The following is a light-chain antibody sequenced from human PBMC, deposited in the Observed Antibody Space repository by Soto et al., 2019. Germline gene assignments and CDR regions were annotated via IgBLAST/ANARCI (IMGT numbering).Light chain of an antibody. CDR1: QTINNN. J-gene: IGKJ1*01. V-gene: IGKV3-15*01. Sequence: EIVLTKSPASLSCYPGERDTVSCRASQTINNNVAWYQLKDGQVPRLVIYGASTRATDIPARFSGSGSGTEFNLTISSLQSEDFAEYHCQQYNNWPPTFRQWTKV. CDR3: QQYNNWPPT. CDR2: GAS.